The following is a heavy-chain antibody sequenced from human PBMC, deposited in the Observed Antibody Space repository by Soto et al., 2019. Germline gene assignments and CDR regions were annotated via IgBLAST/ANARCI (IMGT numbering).Heavy chain of an antibody. J-gene: IGHJ5*02. CDR2: ISAYNGNT. D-gene: IGHD5-18*01. V-gene: IGHV1-18*01. Sequence: ASVKVSCKASGYTFTSYGISWVRQAPGQGLEWMGWISAYNGNTNYAQKLQGRATMTTDTSTSTAYMELRSLRSDDPAVYYCARAVGYSYGHNWFDPWGQGTLVTVSS. CDR1: GYTFTSYG. CDR3: ARAVGYSYGHNWFDP.